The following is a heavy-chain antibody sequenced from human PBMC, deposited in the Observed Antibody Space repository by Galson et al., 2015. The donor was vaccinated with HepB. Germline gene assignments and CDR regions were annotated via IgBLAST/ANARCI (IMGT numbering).Heavy chain of an antibody. D-gene: IGHD2-8*01. CDR3: ARDGLNGNGVWDWFGS. CDR2: IGGGDDDT. CDR1: GFVFNVFA. Sequence: SLRLSCAASGFVFNVFAMSWVRQAPGKGLEWVAGIGGGDDDTFYAASVKGRFRISRDNSKNTLYLPMNSLSAEDTAIYYCARDGLNGNGVWDWFGSWGQRALFTVSS. J-gene: IGHJ5*01. V-gene: IGHV3-23*01.